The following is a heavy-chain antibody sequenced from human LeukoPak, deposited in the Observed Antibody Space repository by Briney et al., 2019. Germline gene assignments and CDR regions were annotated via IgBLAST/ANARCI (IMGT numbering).Heavy chain of an antibody. CDR1: GGSFSGYY. V-gene: IGHV4-34*01. CDR2: INHSGST. Sequence: PSETLSLTCAVYGGSFSGYYWSWIRQPPGKGLEWIGEINHSGSTNYNPSLKSRVTISVDTSKNQFSLKLSSVTAADTAVYYCARAYSSSWTYNAYYFDYWGQGTLVTVSS. D-gene: IGHD6-13*01. CDR3: ARAYSSSWTYNAYYFDY. J-gene: IGHJ4*02.